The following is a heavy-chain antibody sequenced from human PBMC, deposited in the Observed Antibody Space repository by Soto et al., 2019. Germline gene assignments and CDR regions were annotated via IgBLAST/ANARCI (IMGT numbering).Heavy chain of an antibody. Sequence: SETLSLTCAVSGGSISGFYWSWIRQPPGKGLEWLAYIYSTAITNYRPSLKSRVTISLDTSKNQLSLKLTSVTAADTAVYYCARATRGYGDYSLNHDYWGQGTLVTVSS. CDR3: ARATRGYGDYSLNHDY. V-gene: IGHV4-59*01. D-gene: IGHD4-17*01. CDR1: GGSISGFY. J-gene: IGHJ4*02. CDR2: IYSTAIT.